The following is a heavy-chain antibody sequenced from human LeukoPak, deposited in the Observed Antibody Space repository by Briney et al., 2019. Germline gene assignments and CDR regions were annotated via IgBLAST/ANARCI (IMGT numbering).Heavy chain of an antibody. CDR3: ARYYCSSSSCYTCWFDP. J-gene: IGHJ5*02. D-gene: IGHD2-2*02. Sequence: PSETQSLTCTVSGGSISSYYWIWIRQPPGKGLEWIGYIHYSGNTNFNPSLERRVTISVDTSKNQFSLKLRSVTAADTAVYYCARYYCSSSSCYTCWFDPWGQGTLVTVSS. V-gene: IGHV4-59*01. CDR2: IHYSGNT. CDR1: GGSISSYY.